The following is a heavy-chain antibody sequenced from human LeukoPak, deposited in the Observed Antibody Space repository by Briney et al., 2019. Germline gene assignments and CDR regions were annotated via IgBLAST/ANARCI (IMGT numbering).Heavy chain of an antibody. V-gene: IGHV4-61*01. J-gene: IGHJ4*02. CDR1: GGSVNSGSYY. CDR2: IYYSGST. CDR3: ATSPITIFGVVGFI. Sequence: SETLSLTCTVSGGSVNSGSYYWTWIRQPPGKGLEWIGYIYYSGSTNYSPSLKSRITISVDTSDNQFSLKLSSVTAADTAVYYCATSPITIFGVVGFIWGQGTLVTVSS. D-gene: IGHD3-3*01.